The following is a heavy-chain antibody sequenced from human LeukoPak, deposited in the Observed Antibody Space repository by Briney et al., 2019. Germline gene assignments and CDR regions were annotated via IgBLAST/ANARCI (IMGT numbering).Heavy chain of an antibody. J-gene: IGHJ3*02. CDR1: GFTFTISA. CDR2: IVVGSGNT. V-gene: IGHV1-58*02. CDR3: AADRGNDYVWGRDLRGAFDI. Sequence: ASVKVSCKASGFTFTISAMQWVRQARGQRLEWIGWIVVGSGNTNYAQKFQERVTITSDMSTSTAYMELRSLRVEDTAVYYCAADRGNDYVWGRDLRGAFDIWGQGTMVTDSS. D-gene: IGHD3-16*01.